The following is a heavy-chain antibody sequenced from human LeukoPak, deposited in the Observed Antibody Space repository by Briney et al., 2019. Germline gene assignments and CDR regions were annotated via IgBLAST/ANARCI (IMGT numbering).Heavy chain of an antibody. CDR1: GYTFTGYY. CDR2: INPNSGGT. V-gene: IGHV1-2*06. J-gene: IGHJ4*02. Sequence: GASVKVSCKASGYTFTGYYMHWVRQAPGQGLEWMGRINPNSGGTNFAQKFQGRVTMTRDTSISTAYMELSRLRSDDAAVYYCAQVSDYGGYFDYWGQGTLVTVSS. D-gene: IGHD4-23*01. CDR3: AQVSDYGGYFDY.